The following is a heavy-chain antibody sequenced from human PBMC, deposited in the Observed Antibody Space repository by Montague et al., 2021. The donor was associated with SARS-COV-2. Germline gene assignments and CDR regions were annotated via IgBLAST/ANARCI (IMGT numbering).Heavy chain of an antibody. CDR3: ARRYDFYRAEAFDA. CDR2: IYWDGDQ. J-gene: IGHJ3*01. Sequence: PALVKPTQTLTLTCVFSGFSFNTDGVGVAWIRRPPGKALEWLALIYWDGDQRYSPSLKTRLTITKDTSKNRVVLTMTNLDPVDTATYYCARRYDFYRAEAFDAWGQGTMLTVSS. CDR1: GFSFNTDGVG. D-gene: IGHD3-3*01. V-gene: IGHV2-5*02.